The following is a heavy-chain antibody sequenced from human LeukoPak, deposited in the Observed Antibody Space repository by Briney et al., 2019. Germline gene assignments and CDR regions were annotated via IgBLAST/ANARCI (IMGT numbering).Heavy chain of an antibody. CDR1: GFTFSSYW. CDR3: AKGRTIVVVPAVPFDY. Sequence: GGSLRLSCVASGFTFSSYWMHWVRHAPGKGLVWVSRINSDGSTTSYADSVKGRFTISRDNAKNTLYLQMNSLRAEDTAVYYCAKGRTIVVVPAVPFDYWGQGTLVTVSS. V-gene: IGHV3-74*01. CDR2: INSDGSTT. J-gene: IGHJ4*02. D-gene: IGHD2-2*01.